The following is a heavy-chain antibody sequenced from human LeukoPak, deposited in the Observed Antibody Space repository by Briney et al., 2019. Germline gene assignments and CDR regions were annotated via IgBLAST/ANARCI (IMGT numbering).Heavy chain of an antibody. J-gene: IGHJ4*02. CDR1: GFTFSSYG. Sequence: GGSLRLSCAASGFTFSSYGMHWVRQAPGKGLEWVAVISYDGSNKYYADSVKGRFTISRDNAKNSLYLQMNSLRAEDTAVYYCARDFDYWGQGTLVTVSS. CDR3: ARDFDY. V-gene: IGHV3-30*03. CDR2: ISYDGSNK.